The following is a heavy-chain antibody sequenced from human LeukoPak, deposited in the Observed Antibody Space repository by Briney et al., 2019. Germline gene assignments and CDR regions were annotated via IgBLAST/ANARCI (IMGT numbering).Heavy chain of an antibody. CDR1: GFTFSNFA. CDR3: ARDISYGMDV. J-gene: IGHJ6*02. D-gene: IGHD3-9*01. CDR2: ISYDGSSK. Sequence: GGSLRLSCSASGFTFSNFALHWVRQAPGMGLEWVAAISYDGSSKYYADSVKGRFTISRDNPKNTLYLQMNSLRVEDTAMYYCARDISYGMDVWGQGTTVTAS. V-gene: IGHV3-30-3*01.